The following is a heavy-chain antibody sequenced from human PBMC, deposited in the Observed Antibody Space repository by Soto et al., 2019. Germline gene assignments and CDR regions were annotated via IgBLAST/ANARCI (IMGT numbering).Heavy chain of an antibody. CDR1: GVSISSSQW. CDR2: IYHNERT. Sequence: QVQLQESGPGLVKPSGTLSLTCAVSGVSISSSQWWSWVRQPPGKGLEWIGAIYHNERTNDNPSLKSRLTMSHASSKNQVSLELSSGTAAHTATYYRGRTQGYFYGVDVWGQGTTVTVSS. J-gene: IGHJ6*02. V-gene: IGHV4-4*02. CDR3: GRTQGYFYGVDV.